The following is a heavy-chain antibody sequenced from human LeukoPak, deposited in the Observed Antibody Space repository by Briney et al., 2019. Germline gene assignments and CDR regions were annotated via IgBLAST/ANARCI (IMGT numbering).Heavy chain of an antibody. V-gene: IGHV2-5*01. J-gene: IGHJ3*02. Sequence: VSGPTLVNPTQTLTLTCTFSGFSFSTSGVGVGWIRQPPGKALEWLALIYWNDDKRYSPSLKSRLTITKDTSKNQVVLTMTNMDPVDTATYYCAHRRIAVAENDAFDIWGQGTMVTVSS. CDR2: IYWNDDK. CDR1: GFSFSTSGVG. CDR3: AHRRIAVAENDAFDI. D-gene: IGHD6-19*01.